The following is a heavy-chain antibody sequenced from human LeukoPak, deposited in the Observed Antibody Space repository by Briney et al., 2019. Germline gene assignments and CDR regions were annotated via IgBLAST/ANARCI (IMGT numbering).Heavy chain of an antibody. J-gene: IGHJ4*02. CDR1: GYTFTSYG. Sequence: ASVKVSCKASGYTFTSYGISWVRQAPGQGLEWMGWISAYIGNTNYAQKLQGRVTITTDTSTSTAYMELSRLRSDDTAVYYCARTWDDYDFWSGYYWYWGQGTLVTVSS. CDR2: ISAYIGNT. V-gene: IGHV1-18*01. D-gene: IGHD3-3*01. CDR3: ARTWDDYDFWSGYYWY.